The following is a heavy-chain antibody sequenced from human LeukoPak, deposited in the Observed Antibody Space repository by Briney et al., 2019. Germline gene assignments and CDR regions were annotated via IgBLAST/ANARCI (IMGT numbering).Heavy chain of an antibody. CDR1: GFTFSSYA. J-gene: IGHJ4*02. Sequence: GGSLRLSCAASGFTFSSYAMSWVRQAPGKGLXXXXXXXXXXGSTYYADSVKGRFTISRDNSKNTLYLQMNSLRAEDTAVYYCAKGETTYYDYVWGSYVYDYWGQGTLVTVSS. V-gene: IGHV3-23*01. D-gene: IGHD3-16*01. CDR3: AKGETTYYDYVWGSYVYDY. CDR2: XXXXXGST.